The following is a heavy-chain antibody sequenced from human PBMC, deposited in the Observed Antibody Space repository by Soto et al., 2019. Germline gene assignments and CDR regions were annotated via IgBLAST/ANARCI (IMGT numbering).Heavy chain of an antibody. J-gene: IGHJ6*02. CDR2: IYSDGST. D-gene: IGHD3-22*01. CDR1: GFTVSSNY. Sequence: EVQLVESGGGLVQPGGSLRLSCAASGFTVSSNYMSWVRQAPGWGLEWVSVIYSDGSTYYADSVKGRFTISRHNSKNTLYLQMTSLRAEDTAVYYCARDPYYDSSGYLASNGMDVWGQGTRVTVSS. V-gene: IGHV3-53*04. CDR3: ARDPYYDSSGYLASNGMDV.